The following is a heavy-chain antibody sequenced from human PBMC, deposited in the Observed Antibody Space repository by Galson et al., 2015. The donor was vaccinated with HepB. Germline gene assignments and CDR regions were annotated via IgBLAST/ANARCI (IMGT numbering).Heavy chain of an antibody. CDR1: GFTFSAYN. CDR3: ARAVAAAGTPYYYGMNL. J-gene: IGHJ6*02. D-gene: IGHD6-13*01. Sequence: SLRLSCAASGFTFSAYNMNWVRQAPGKGLEWVSSINSGSSYIYYADSVKGRFTISRDNAKNSLFLQMNTLRDEDSAVYYCARAVAAAGTPYYYGMNLWGQGTTVTVSS. CDR2: INSGSSYI. V-gene: IGHV3-21*06.